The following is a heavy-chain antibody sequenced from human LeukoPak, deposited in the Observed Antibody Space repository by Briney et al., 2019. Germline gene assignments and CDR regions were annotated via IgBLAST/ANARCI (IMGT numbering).Heavy chain of an antibody. CDR1: GFTFSSYW. Sequence: GGSLRLSCAASGFTFSSYWMSWVRQAPGKGLEWVANIKQDGSEKYYVDSVEGRFTISRDNAKNSLYLQMNSLRAEDTAVYYCARDSGSSWYDRYYWGQGTLVTVSS. J-gene: IGHJ4*02. CDR3: ARDSGSSWYDRYY. V-gene: IGHV3-7*01. D-gene: IGHD6-13*01. CDR2: IKQDGSEK.